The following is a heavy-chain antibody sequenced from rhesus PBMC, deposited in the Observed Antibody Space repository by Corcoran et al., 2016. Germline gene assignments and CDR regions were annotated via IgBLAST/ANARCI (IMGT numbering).Heavy chain of an antibody. CDR3: ARRTDTGGINYFDP. D-gene: IGHD5-12*01. CDR1: GDSISGSNG. Sequence: QLQLQESGPGLVKPSETLSLTCGVAGDSISGSNGWSWIRQSPGQGLEWFGYVSGNTHSPYSNPALKSRVSISTETSRNQFSLKLRSVTAADTAVYYCARRTDTGGINYFDPWGQGLLVTVSS. CDR2: VSGNTHSP. V-gene: IGHV4-65*01. J-gene: IGHJ4*01.